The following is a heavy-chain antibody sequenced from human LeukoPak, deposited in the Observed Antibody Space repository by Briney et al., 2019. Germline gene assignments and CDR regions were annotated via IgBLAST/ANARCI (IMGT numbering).Heavy chain of an antibody. CDR3: AKTLLAAMVNNWFDP. D-gene: IGHD5-18*01. V-gene: IGHV3-23*01. Sequence: GGSLRLSCAASGFTFSSYAMSWVRQAPGKGLEWVSVISGSGGSTYYADSVKGRFTISRDNSKNTLYLQMNSLRAEDTAVYYCAKTLLAAMVNNWFDPWGQGTLVTVSS. J-gene: IGHJ5*02. CDR2: ISGSGGST. CDR1: GFTFSSYA.